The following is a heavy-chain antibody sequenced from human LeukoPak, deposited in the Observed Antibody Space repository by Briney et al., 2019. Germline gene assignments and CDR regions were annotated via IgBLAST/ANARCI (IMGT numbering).Heavy chain of an antibody. J-gene: IGHJ4*02. CDR2: IGTSGGDI. V-gene: IGHV3-23*01. D-gene: IGHD7-27*01. Sequence: PGGSLRLSCAASGFIFSSYVIIWVRQAPGRGVEWVSIIGTSGGDIHYADSVKGRFSISRDNSKNTLSLQMNSLRVDDTAVYYCARDPNWGSGYWGQGTLVTVSS. CDR1: GFIFSSYV. CDR3: ARDPNWGSGY.